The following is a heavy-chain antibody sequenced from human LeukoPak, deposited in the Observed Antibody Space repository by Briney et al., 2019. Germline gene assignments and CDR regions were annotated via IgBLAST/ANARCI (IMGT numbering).Heavy chain of an antibody. CDR3: ARVPAPYYYDSSGYHRDY. Sequence: ASVKVSCKASGYIFTSYGISWVRQAPGQGLEWMGWISAYNGNTNYAQKLQGRVTMTRDTSTSTVYMELSSLRSEDTAVYYCARVPAPYYYDSSGYHRDYWGQGTLVTVSS. J-gene: IGHJ4*02. CDR1: GYIFTSYG. V-gene: IGHV1-18*01. D-gene: IGHD3-22*01. CDR2: ISAYNGNT.